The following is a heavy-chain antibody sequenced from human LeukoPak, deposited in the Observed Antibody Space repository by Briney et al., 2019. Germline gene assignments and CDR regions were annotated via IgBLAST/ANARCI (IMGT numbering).Heavy chain of an antibody. CDR1: GFTFSSYA. CDR2: ISYDGSNK. D-gene: IGHD3-9*01. Sequence: PGGSLRLSCAASGFTFSSYAMHWDRQAPGKGLEWVAVISYDGSNKYYADSVKGRFTISRDNSKNTLYLQMNSLRAEDTAVYYCARGYDILTGHGHFDYWGQGTLVTVSS. V-gene: IGHV3-30-3*01. CDR3: ARGYDILTGHGHFDY. J-gene: IGHJ4*02.